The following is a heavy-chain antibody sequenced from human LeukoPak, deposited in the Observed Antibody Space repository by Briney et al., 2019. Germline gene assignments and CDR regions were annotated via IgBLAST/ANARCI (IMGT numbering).Heavy chain of an antibody. J-gene: IGHJ4*02. CDR3: ATNPRSSATVTTWPPSD. V-gene: IGHV3-7*03. D-gene: IGHD4-17*01. CDR2: IRGDDSRR. Sequence: GGSLRLSCAASGFTFSTRWMAWVRQSPGKNPEWVANIRGDDSRRNYVDSVKGRFTISRDNAKNSLYLQLSSLRAEDTAVYYCATNPRSSATVTTWPPSDWGQGTLVTVSS. CDR1: GFTFSTRW.